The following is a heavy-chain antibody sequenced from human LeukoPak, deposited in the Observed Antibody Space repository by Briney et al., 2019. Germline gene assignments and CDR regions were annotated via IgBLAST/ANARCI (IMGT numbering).Heavy chain of an antibody. CDR3: ARIGPPYCSSASCYFDY. V-gene: IGHV4-39*01. Sequence: PSETLSLPCTVSGGSVSSSDYYRGWIRQPPGKGLEWIGSINYSENTYYNPSLKNRVTISVDTSKIQFSLKLSSVTAADTAVYYCARIGPPYCSSASCYFDYWGQGTLVTVSS. J-gene: IGHJ4*02. D-gene: IGHD2-2*01. CDR1: GGSVSSSDYY. CDR2: INYSENT.